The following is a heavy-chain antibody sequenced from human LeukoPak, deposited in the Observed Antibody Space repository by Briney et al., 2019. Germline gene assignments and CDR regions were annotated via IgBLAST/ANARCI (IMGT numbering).Heavy chain of an antibody. J-gene: IGHJ4*02. V-gene: IGHV4-31*03. CDR2: IYYSGST. Sequence: PSETLSLTCTVSGGSISSGGYYWSWIRQHPGKGLEWIGYIYYSGSTYYNPSLKSRVTISVDTSKNQFSLKLSSVTAADTAVYYCARDRGTDHPIDYWGQGTLVTVSS. D-gene: IGHD3-10*01. CDR1: GGSISSGGYY. CDR3: ARDRGTDHPIDY.